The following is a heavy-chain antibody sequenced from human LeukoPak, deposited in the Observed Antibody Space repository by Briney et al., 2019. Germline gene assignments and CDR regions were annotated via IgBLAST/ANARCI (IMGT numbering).Heavy chain of an antibody. V-gene: IGHV3-66*01. D-gene: IGHD2/OR15-2a*01. CDR2: IYSGGST. J-gene: IGHJ3*02. Sequence: GGSLRLSCAASGFTVSSNFLSWVRQAPGEGLEWVSVIYSGGSTYYTDSVKGRFTISRDISKNTLYLQMNSLRAEDTAVYYCAREILPSYAFDIWGQGTLVTVSS. CDR3: AREILPSYAFDI. CDR1: GFTVSSNF.